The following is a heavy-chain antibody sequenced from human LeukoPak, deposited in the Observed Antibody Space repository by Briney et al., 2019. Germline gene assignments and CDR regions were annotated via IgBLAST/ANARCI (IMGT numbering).Heavy chain of an antibody. CDR2: IDYSRST. J-gene: IGHJ4*02. V-gene: IGHV4-59*01. CDR1: VDSISIYY. CDR3: ASSYYDSSGYYYSGFDY. Sequence: SETLSLTCTVSVDSISIYYWSWIRQPPGKGLGWVGYIDYSRSTNDNPSLASRVTISVDTYKNQFSLKMSSVTAADTAEYYCASSYYDSSGYYYSGFDYWGQGPLVTVSS. D-gene: IGHD3-22*01.